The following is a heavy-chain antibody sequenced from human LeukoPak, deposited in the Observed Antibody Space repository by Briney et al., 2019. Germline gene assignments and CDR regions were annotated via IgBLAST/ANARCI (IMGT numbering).Heavy chain of an antibody. CDR2: INQAGSEK. Sequence: GGSLRLPCAASGFTFTTYWMSWVRQAPGKGLEWVANINQAGSEKYFVDSVKGRFSISRDNAQNSLYLQMSSLRAEDTAVYYCVRDRKPYDTTGYPDSWGQGTLVTVSS. D-gene: IGHD3-22*01. J-gene: IGHJ4*02. CDR3: VRDRKPYDTTGYPDS. CDR1: GFTFTTYW. V-gene: IGHV3-7*05.